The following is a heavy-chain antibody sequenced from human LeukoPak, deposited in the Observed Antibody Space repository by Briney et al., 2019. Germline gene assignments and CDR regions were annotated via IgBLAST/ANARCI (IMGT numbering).Heavy chain of an antibody. V-gene: IGHV4-38-2*02. D-gene: IGHD1-26*01. CDR3: ARHRSGSYYTFFDY. J-gene: IGHJ4*02. CDR1: GYSISSGYY. CDR2: IYHSGST. Sequence: SETLSLTCTVSGYSISSGYYWGWIRQPPGKGLEWIGSIYHSGSTYYNPSLKSRVTISVDTSKNQFSLKLSSVTAADTAVYYCARHRSGSYYTFFDYWGQGTLVTVSS.